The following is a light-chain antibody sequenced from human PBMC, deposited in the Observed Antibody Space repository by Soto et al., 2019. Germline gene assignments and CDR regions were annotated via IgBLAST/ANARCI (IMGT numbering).Light chain of an antibody. CDR2: AAS. V-gene: IGKV1-39*01. CDR1: QSIRNY. J-gene: IGKJ1*01. CDR3: QQSFSTPQT. Sequence: DIQMAQSPSSLSASVGDRVTITCRTSQSIRNYLNWYQQKAADAPKLLIYAASTLQPGVTSRFSGSGSGTDFTLTISSLQPEDFATYYCQQSFSTPQTFGPGTKVEIK.